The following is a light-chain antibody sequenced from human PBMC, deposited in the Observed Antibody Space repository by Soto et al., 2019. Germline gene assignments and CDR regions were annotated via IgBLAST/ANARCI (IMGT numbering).Light chain of an antibody. CDR3: AAWDDSLNVL. J-gene: IGLJ2*01. V-gene: IGLV1-44*01. Sequence: QSVLTQPPSASGTPGQRVTISCSGSSSNIGSNTVNWYQQLPGTAPKLLIYSNNQRPSGLPDRFSGSKSGTSASLAISGLQSEDEADYYCAAWDDSLNVLFGGGTKLTVL. CDR2: SNN. CDR1: SSNIGSNT.